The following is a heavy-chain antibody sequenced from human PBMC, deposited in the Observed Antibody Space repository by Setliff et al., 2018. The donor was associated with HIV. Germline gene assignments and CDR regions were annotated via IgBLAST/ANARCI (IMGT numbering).Heavy chain of an antibody. D-gene: IGHD7-27*01. J-gene: IGHJ3*01. CDR1: GASISSGGYY. Sequence: SETLSLTCTVSGASISSGGYYWNWIRQLPGKGLDWIGYILDSGSTYYNPSLRGRLSMSIDTSANQFSVELTSVTAADTALYFCARVPNWGSAPFAYDVWGRGTMVTVSS. V-gene: IGHV4-31*03. CDR2: ILDSGST. CDR3: ARVPNWGSAPFAYDV.